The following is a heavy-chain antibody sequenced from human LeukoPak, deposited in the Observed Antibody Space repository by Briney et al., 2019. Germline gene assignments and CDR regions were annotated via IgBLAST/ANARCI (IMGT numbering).Heavy chain of an antibody. D-gene: IGHD1-26*01. V-gene: IGHV4-34*01. J-gene: IGHJ4*02. CDR3: ASSVGSTDY. Sequence: PSETLSLTCAVYVESLSKYYWTWIRQSPAKGLEWIGEINHRGSTNLNPSLKSRVTLSVDTSKHQFPLKLTSVTAADAAVYYCASSVGSTDYWGQGTLVTVSS. CDR1: VESLSKYY. CDR2: INHRGST.